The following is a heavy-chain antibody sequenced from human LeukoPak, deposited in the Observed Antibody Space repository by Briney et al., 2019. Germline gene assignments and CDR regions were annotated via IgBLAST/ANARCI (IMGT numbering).Heavy chain of an antibody. CDR1: GYSFTSYW. CDR3: ARQENYYDSSGYYSFDY. Sequence: GESLKISCKGSGYSFTSYWIGWVRQMPGKGLEWMGIIYPGDSDTRYSPSFQGQVTISADKSNSTAYLQWSSLKASDTAMYYCARQENYYDSSGYYSFDYWGQGTLVTVSS. D-gene: IGHD3-22*01. CDR2: IYPGDSDT. J-gene: IGHJ4*02. V-gene: IGHV5-51*01.